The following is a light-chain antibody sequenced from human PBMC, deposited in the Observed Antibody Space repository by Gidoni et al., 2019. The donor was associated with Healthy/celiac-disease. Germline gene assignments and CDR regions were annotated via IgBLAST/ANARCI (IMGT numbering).Light chain of an antibody. CDR2: AAS. Sequence: AIQMTQSPSSLSASVGDRVTITCRASQGIRNDLGWYQQKPGKAPKLLIYAASSLQSGVPSRFSGSGSGTDFTLTISSLQPEDFATYYCLQDYNYSWTFXQXTKVEIK. J-gene: IGKJ1*01. CDR3: LQDYNYSWT. V-gene: IGKV1-6*01. CDR1: QGIRND.